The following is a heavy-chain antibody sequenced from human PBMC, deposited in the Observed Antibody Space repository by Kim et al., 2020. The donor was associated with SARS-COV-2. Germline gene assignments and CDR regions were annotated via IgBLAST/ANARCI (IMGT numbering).Heavy chain of an antibody. CDR3: ARQRLPDY. CDR1: GFTLSSYD. V-gene: IGHV3-23*01. Sequence: CAASGFTLSSYDMTWGRQAPGKGLEWVSFITRSGDNTYYADSVKGRFTISRDNSKNTLFLQMNSLRADDTAVYFCARQRLPDYWGQGTLV. J-gene: IGHJ4*02. CDR2: ITRSGDNT. D-gene: IGHD6-25*01.